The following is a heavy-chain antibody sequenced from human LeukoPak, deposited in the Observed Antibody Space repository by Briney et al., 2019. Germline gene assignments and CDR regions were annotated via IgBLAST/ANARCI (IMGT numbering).Heavy chain of an antibody. D-gene: IGHD3-10*01. CDR2: MYYSGST. V-gene: IGHV4-30-4*01. J-gene: IGHJ4*02. CDR1: GGSISSGDYY. CDR3: GRCRGYYYGSGSKYYFDY. Sequence: SETLSLTCTVSGGSISSGDYYWSWISQPPGKGLEWIGYMYYSGSTYYNPSLKSRVTISVDTSKNQFSLKLSSVTAADTAVYYCGRCRGYYYGSGSKYYFDYWGQGTLVTVSS.